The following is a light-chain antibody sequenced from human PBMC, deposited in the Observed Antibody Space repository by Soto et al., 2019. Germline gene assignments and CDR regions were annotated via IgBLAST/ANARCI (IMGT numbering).Light chain of an antibody. V-gene: IGKV1-33*01. CDR3: QQYDNLSST. CDR2: DAL. Sequence: DIQMTQSPSSLSASVGDRVTITYQASQDIRNYLNWYQQKPGKAPKLLIYDALNLETGVPSRFSGSGSGTDFTFTISSLQPEDIATYYCQQYDNLSSTFGPGTKVDVK. J-gene: IGKJ3*01. CDR1: QDIRNY.